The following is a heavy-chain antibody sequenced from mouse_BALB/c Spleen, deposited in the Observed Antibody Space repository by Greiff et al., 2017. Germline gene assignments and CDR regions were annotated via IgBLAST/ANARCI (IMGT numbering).Heavy chain of an antibody. J-gene: IGHJ4*01. CDR1: GFTFTDYY. V-gene: IGHV7-3*02. CDR3: ARDKRGYAMDY. CDR2: IRNKANGYTT. Sequence: EVKLVESGGGLVQPGGSLRLSCATSGFTFTDYYMSWVRQPPGKALEWLGFIRNKANGYTTEYSASVKGRFTISRDNSQSILYLQMNTLRAEDSATYYCARDKRGYAMDYWGQGTSVTVSS.